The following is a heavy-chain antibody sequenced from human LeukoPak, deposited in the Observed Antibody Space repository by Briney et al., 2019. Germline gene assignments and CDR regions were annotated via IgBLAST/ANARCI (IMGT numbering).Heavy chain of an antibody. V-gene: IGHV3-30*04. CDR1: GFTFSSYA. CDR3: ARSLKTPRYYYYYMDV. J-gene: IGHJ6*03. CDR2: ISYGGDNK. Sequence: GGSLRLSRAASGFTFSSYAMHWVRQAPGKGLEWVAVISYGGDNKYYADSVKGRFTISRDNSKNTLYLQMNSLRAEDTAVYYCARSLKTPRYYYYYMDVWGKGTTVTVSS. D-gene: IGHD3-16*01.